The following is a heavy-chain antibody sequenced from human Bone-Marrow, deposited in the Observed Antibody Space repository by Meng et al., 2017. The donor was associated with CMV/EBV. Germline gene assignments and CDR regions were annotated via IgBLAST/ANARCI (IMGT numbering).Heavy chain of an antibody. V-gene: IGHV3-20*04. CDR2: ISGSGGST. CDR3: ARVDYYDSSAFDY. Sequence: GESLKISCAASGFTFSSYAMSWVRQAPGKGLEWVSAISGSGGSTGYADSVKGRFTISRDNAKNSLYLQMNSLRAEDTALYYCARVDYYDSSAFDYWGQGTLVTVSS. CDR1: GFTFSSYA. D-gene: IGHD3-22*01. J-gene: IGHJ4*02.